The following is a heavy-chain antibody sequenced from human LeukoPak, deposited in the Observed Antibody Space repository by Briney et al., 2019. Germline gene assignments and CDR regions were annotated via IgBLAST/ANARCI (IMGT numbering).Heavy chain of an antibody. CDR2: IWYDGSNK. J-gene: IGHJ4*02. V-gene: IGHV3-33*01. CDR1: GFTFSSYG. CDR3: ASDYYDSSGYYRETDY. D-gene: IGHD3-22*01. Sequence: AGGSLRLSCAASGFTFSSYGMHWVRQAPGKGLEWVAVIWYDGSNKYYADSVKGRFTISRDNSKNTLYLQMNSLRAEDTAVYYCASDYYDSSGYYRETDYWGQGTLVTVSS.